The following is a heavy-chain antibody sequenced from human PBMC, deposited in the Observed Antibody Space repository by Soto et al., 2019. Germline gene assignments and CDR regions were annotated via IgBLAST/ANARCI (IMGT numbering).Heavy chain of an antibody. Sequence: GGSLRLSCGAYGFTFSTCWMDWVRPTPGKWREGVANIKQDGSEKNYGDCVKGRVTISRVNAKICLVLQMSCVKGDDSGIYYCTRDTDWLDPWGQRTLVTLPS. CDR3: TRDTDWLDP. V-gene: IGHV3-7*01. J-gene: IGHJ5*02. CDR2: IKQDGSEK. D-gene: IGHD4-17*01. CDR1: GFTFSTCW.